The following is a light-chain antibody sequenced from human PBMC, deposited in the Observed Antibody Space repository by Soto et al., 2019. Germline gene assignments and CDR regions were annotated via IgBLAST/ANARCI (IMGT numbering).Light chain of an antibody. V-gene: IGKV3-15*01. CDR1: QGVGSN. J-gene: IGKJ2*01. CDR3: QQYTNWPYT. Sequence: EIGMTQSPAPLSVSPGERASLSCRASQGVGSNLAWYQQTAGQAPRLLIYGASTRATGIPARFSGSGSGTNFTLSISSLQSEDVAVYSCQQYTNWPYTFGQGTKLEIK. CDR2: GAS.